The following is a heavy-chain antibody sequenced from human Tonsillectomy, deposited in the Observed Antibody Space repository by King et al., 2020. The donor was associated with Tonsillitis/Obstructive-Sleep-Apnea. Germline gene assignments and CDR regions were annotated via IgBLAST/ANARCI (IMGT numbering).Heavy chain of an antibody. D-gene: IGHD2-15*01. Sequence: QLVQSGAEVKKPGESLKISCKGSGYSFTSYWIGWVRQMPGKGLEWMGIIYPGDSDTSYSPSFQGQVTISADKSISTAYLQWSSLKASDTAVYYCARHYCSGGSCYLIDYWGQGTLVTVSS. J-gene: IGHJ4*02. V-gene: IGHV5-51*01. CDR3: ARHYCSGGSCYLIDY. CDR2: IYPGDSDT. CDR1: GYSFTSYW.